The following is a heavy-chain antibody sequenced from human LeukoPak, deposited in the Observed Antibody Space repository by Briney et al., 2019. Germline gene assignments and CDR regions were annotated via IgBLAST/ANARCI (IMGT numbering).Heavy chain of an antibody. CDR2: IQQDGSEK. CDR1: GFTFSSYW. CDR3: ARGGLWGSFVY. V-gene: IGHV3-7*01. Sequence: GGSLRLSCTASGFTFSSYWMSWVRQAPGKGREWVANIQQDGSEKNYVDSLKGRVTISRDNAKNSLYLQMNSLRAEDTAVYFCARGGLWGSFVYWGQGTLVTVSS. J-gene: IGHJ4*02. D-gene: IGHD2-21*01.